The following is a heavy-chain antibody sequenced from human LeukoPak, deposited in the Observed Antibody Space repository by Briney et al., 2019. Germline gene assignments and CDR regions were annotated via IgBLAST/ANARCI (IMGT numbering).Heavy chain of an antibody. CDR2: ISAYNGNT. CDR1: GYTFTSYG. CDR3: ARGLEWLTRRHTWFDP. D-gene: IGHD3-3*01. Sequence: WASVKVSCKASGYTFTSYGISWVRQAPGQGLEWMGWISAYNGNTNYAQKLQGRVTMTTDTSTSTAYMELRSLRSDDTAVYYCARGLEWLTRRHTWFDPWGQGTLVTVSS. V-gene: IGHV1-18*01. J-gene: IGHJ5*02.